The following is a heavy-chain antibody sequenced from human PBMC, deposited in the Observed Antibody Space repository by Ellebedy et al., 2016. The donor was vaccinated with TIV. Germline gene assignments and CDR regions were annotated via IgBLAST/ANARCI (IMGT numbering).Heavy chain of an antibody. CDR3: ARGRRSLDD. J-gene: IGHJ4*02. Sequence: GESLKISCAASGFTFSSSWMHWVRQSPGKGLVWVSRINADGTITTNADSVRGRFTISRDNAKNSLYLQMNSLRVEDTAVYHCARGRRSLDDWGQGTLVTVSS. CDR1: GFTFSSSW. CDR2: INADGTIT. V-gene: IGHV3-74*01.